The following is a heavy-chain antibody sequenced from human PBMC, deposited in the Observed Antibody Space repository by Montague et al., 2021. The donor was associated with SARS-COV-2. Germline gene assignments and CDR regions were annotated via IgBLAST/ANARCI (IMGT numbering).Heavy chain of an antibody. CDR1: GFTFSNYG. V-gene: IGHV3-30*18. CDR3: AKDWWIKIAAPEYFDY. J-gene: IGHJ4*02. D-gene: IGHD6-25*01. Sequence: SLRLSCAASGFTFSNYGIHWVRQAPGKGLEWVAVISYDGSNKYYVDSVKGRFTISRDNSKNTLYLQMNSLRTEDTAVYYCAKDWWIKIAAPEYFDYWGQGTLVTVSS. CDR2: ISYDGSNK.